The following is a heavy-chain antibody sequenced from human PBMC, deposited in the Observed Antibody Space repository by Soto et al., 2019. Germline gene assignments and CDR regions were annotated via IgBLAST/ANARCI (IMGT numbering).Heavy chain of an antibody. J-gene: IGHJ5*02. CDR1: GGSISSGGYS. Sequence: PSETLSLTCAVSGGSISSGGYSWSWIRQPPGKGLEWIGYIYHSGSTYYNPSLKSRVTISVDRSKNQFSLKLSSVTAADTAVYNCARVERSWERWLLDPWGQGTLVPVSS. CDR2: IYHSGST. V-gene: IGHV4-30-2*01. CDR3: ARVERSWERWLLDP. D-gene: IGHD1-1*01.